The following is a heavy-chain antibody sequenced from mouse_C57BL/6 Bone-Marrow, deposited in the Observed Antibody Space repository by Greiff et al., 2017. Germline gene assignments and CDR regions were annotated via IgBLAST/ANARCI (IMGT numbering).Heavy chain of an antibody. V-gene: IGHV1-55*01. Sequence: QVQLQQPGAELVKPGASVKMSCKASGYTFTSYWITWVKQRPGQGLEWIGDIYPGSGSTNYNEKFKSKATLTVDTSSSTAYMQLSSLTSEDSAVYYCARSPDSSGYYAMDYWGQGTSVTVSS. J-gene: IGHJ4*01. CDR3: ARSPDSSGYYAMDY. CDR2: IYPGSGST. CDR1: GYTFTSYW. D-gene: IGHD3-2*02.